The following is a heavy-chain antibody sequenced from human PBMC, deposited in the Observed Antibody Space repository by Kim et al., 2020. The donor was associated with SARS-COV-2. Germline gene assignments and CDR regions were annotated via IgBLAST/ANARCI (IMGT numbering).Heavy chain of an antibody. CDR2: IYYSGST. V-gene: IGHV4-61*01. Sequence: SETLSLTCTVSGGSVSSGSYYWSWIRQPPGKGLEWIGYIYYSGSTNYNPSLKSRVTISVDTSKNQFSLKLSSATAADTAVYYCARDKSSGDGYKRDWGQG. J-gene: IGHJ1*01. D-gene: IGHD5-12*01. CDR3: ARDKSSGDGYKRD. CDR1: GGSVSSGSYY.